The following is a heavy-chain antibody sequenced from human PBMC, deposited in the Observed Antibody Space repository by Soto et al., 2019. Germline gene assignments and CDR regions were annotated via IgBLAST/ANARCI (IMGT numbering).Heavy chain of an antibody. V-gene: IGHV1-3*01. CDR3: VREDRAISGVVTLDY. D-gene: IGHD3-10*01. J-gene: IGHJ4*02. Sequence: QVQLVQSGAEVKRPGASVRVSCKASGYHFKNYAIPWVRQAPGQRLEWLGWSNEGSGNSRYSQKFQGRVSITRDTSANTVYMDLSSLKAEDTATYYCVREDRAISGVVTLDYWGPGTLVTVSS. CDR1: GYHFKNYA. CDR2: SNEGSGNS.